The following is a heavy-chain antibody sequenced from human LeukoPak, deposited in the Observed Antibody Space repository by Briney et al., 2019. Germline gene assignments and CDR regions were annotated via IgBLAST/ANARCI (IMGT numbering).Heavy chain of an antibody. CDR1: GGSFSGYY. CDR2: IYHTGST. D-gene: IGHD4-17*01. V-gene: IGHV4-34*01. CDR3: ARGIYDDYRSRQGNRFDP. J-gene: IGHJ5*02. Sequence: KPSETLSLTCAVYGGSFSGYYWSWIRQPPGKGLEWIGEIYHTGSTNYNPSLKSRVTISVDASKNQFSLKLTSVTAADTAVYYCARGIYDDYRSRQGNRFDPWGQGTLVTVSS.